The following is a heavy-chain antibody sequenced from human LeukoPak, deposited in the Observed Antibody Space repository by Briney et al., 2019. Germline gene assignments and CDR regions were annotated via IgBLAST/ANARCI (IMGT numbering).Heavy chain of an antibody. CDR3: AKAYDSRGYALDF. V-gene: IGHV3-23*01. Sequence: GGSLRLSCTASGFTFSSYGMTCVRQAPGKGLEWVSAISGSGGSTYYADSVKGRFTISRDNSKNTLYLQMNSLRAEDTAVYYCAKAYDSRGYALDFWGQGTLVTVSA. D-gene: IGHD3-22*01. CDR1: GFTFSSYG. CDR2: ISGSGGST. J-gene: IGHJ4*02.